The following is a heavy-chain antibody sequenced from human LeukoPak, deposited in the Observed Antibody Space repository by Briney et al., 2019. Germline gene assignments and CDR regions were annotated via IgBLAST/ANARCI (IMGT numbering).Heavy chain of an antibody. CDR1: GFTFSSSA. CDR3: AKDRTVGASYWYFDL. J-gene: IGHJ2*01. D-gene: IGHD1-26*01. CDR2: ISNNGGYT. V-gene: IGHV3-23*01. Sequence: GGSLRLSCAASGFTFSSSAMSWVRQAPGKGLEWVSAISNNGGYTYYADSVQGRFTISRDSSKNTLFLHMNTLRAEDTAIYYCAKDRTVGASYWYFDLWGRGTLVTVSS.